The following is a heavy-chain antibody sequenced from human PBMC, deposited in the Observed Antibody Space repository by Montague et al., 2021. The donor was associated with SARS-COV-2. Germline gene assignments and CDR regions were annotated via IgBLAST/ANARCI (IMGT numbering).Heavy chain of an antibody. J-gene: IGHJ3*02. CDR1: GGSFSGYY. V-gene: IGHV4-34*01. CDR2: FNHSGST. CDR3: ARHITGSGNAFDI. Sequence: SETLSLTCAVYGGSFSGYYWSWIRQPPGKGLEWIGEFNHSGSTNYNPSLKSRVTISVDTSKSQFSLRLSSVTAADTAVYYCARHITGSGNAFDIWGQGTMVTVSS. D-gene: IGHD3-10*01.